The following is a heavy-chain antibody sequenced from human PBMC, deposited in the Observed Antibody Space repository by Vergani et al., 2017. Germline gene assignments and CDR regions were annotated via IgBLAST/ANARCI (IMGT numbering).Heavy chain of an antibody. CDR2: IYTSGST. V-gene: IGHV4-4*07. Sequence: QVQLQESGPGLVKPSETLSLTCTVSGGSISSYYWSWIRQPAGKGPEWIGRIYTSGSTNYNPSLKSRVTMSVDTSKNQFSLKLSSVTAADTAVYYCARDKRGYGDYPGYYYYYMDVWGKGTTVTVSS. CDR3: ARDKRGYGDYPGYYYYYMDV. J-gene: IGHJ6*03. D-gene: IGHD4-17*01. CDR1: GGSISSYY.